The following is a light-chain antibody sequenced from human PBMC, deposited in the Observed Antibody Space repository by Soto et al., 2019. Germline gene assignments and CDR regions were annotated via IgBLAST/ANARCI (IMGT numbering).Light chain of an antibody. CDR1: QSISSW. CDR3: QHYDTFPLT. J-gene: IGKJ4*01. CDR2: EAS. V-gene: IGKV1-5*03. Sequence: DIQMTQSPSTLSASVGDRVTITCRASQSISSWLAWYQQKPGKAPKLLIYEASTLESGVPSRFSGSGSGRAFTLTITSLQADDFATYYCQHYDTFPLTFAGGTKVEMK.